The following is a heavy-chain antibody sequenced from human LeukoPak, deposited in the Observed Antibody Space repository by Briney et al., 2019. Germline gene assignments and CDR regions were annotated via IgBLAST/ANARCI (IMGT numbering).Heavy chain of an antibody. CDR1: GFAFSNYA. Sequence: PGGSLRLSCEACGFAFSNYAMSWVRQAPGKGLEWVSAISGRGGSTYYADSLKGPFTISRDNTKNTLYRQMNSLRAENTTIYYCAREGSCSSSSCSGFDYWGQGTLVTVSS. CDR2: ISGRGGST. J-gene: IGHJ4*02. V-gene: IGHV3-23*01. D-gene: IGHD2-2*01. CDR3: AREGSCSSSSCSGFDY.